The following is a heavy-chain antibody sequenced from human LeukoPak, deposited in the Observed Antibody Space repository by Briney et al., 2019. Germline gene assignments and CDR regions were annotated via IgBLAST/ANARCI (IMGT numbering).Heavy chain of an antibody. J-gene: IGHJ4*02. CDR3: ARSLGIVDY. D-gene: IGHD7-27*01. CDR2: INHSGST. V-gene: IGHV4-34*01. Sequence: PSETLSLTCAVYGGSFSGYYWSWIRQPPGKGLEWIGEINHSGSTNYNPSLKSRVTISVDTSKNQFSLKLSSVTAADTAVYYCARSLGIVDYWGQGTLVTVSS. CDR1: GGSFSGYY.